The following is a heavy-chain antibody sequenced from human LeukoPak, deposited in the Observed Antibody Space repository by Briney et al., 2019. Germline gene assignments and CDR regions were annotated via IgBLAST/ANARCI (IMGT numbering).Heavy chain of an antibody. CDR3: ARQTNYYDGSGYYSVFDY. CDR2: IYYSGST. J-gene: IGHJ4*02. D-gene: IGHD3-22*01. V-gene: IGHV4-59*01. CDR1: GGSISSYY. Sequence: SETLSLTCTVSGGSISSYYWSWIRQPPGKGLEWIGYIYYSGSTNYNPSLKSRVTISVDTSKNQFSLKLSSVTAADTAVYYCARQTNYYDGSGYYSVFDYWGQGTLVTVSS.